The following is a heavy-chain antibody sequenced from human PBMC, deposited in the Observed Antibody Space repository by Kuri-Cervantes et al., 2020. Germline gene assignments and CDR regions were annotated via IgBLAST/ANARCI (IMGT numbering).Heavy chain of an antibody. Sequence: GGSLRLSCAASGFTFSSYGMHWVRQAPGKGLEWVAVISYDGSNKYYADSVKGRFTISRDNSKNTLYLQMNSLRAEDTAVYYCATGGRVVGTRGRGYYMDVWGKGTTVTVSS. J-gene: IGHJ6*03. CDR3: ATGGRVVGTRGRGYYMDV. V-gene: IGHV3-30*03. D-gene: IGHD3-16*01. CDR2: ISYDGSNK. CDR1: GFTFSSYG.